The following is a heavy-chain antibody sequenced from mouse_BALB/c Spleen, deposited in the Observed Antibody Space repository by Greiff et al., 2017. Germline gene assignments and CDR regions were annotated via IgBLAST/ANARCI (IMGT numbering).Heavy chain of an antibody. J-gene: IGHJ2*01. CDR2: ISYSGST. D-gene: IGHD3-3*01. V-gene: IGHV3-2*02. CDR3: ARNPTGHFDY. Sequence: ESGPGLVKPSQSLSLTCTVTGYSITSDYAWNWIRQFPGNKLEWMGYISYSGSTSYNPSLKSRISITRDTSKNQFFLQLNSVTTEDTATYYCARNPTGHFDYWGQGTTLTVSS. CDR1: GYSITSDYA.